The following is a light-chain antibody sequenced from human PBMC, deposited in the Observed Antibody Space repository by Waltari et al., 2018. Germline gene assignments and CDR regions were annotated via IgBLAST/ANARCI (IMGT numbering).Light chain of an antibody. CDR2: SAS. CDR3: QQYNDWLAPT. J-gene: IGKJ4*01. Sequence: ETVMTQSPATLSVSPGERAILSCRASQSVSGYLAWYQQKPGQAPRLLIYSASTRVTGIPARFSGSGSGTEFTLTISSLQSEDFAVYHCQQYNDWLAPTFGGGTKVEI. CDR1: QSVSGY. V-gene: IGKV3-15*01.